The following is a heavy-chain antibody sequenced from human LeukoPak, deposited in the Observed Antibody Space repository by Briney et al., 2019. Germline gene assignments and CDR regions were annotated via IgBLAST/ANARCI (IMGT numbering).Heavy chain of an antibody. J-gene: IGHJ6*02. D-gene: IGHD3-10*01. Sequence: PGRSLRLSCAASGFTFSSYGMHWVRQAPGKWLEWVAVIWYDGSNKYYAGSVKGRFTICRDNSKNTLYMQMNSLRAEDTAVYYCARNPVLVRGYYYYYGMDVWGQGTTVTVSS. CDR3: ARNPVLVRGYYYYYGMDV. CDR2: IWYDGSNK. CDR1: GFTFSSYG. V-gene: IGHV3-33*01.